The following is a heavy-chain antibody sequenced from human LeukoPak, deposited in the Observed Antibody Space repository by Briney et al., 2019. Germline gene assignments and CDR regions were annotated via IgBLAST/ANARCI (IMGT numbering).Heavy chain of an antibody. J-gene: IGHJ4*02. Sequence: GESLRLSCAASGFTFSSYSMNWVRQAPGKGLEWVSSISSSSSYIYYADSVKGRFTISRDNSKNTLYLQMNSLRAEDTAVYFCARDYGDNVFDYWGQGTLVTVSS. CDR3: ARDYGDNVFDY. CDR2: ISSSSSYI. CDR1: GFTFSSYS. D-gene: IGHD4-17*01. V-gene: IGHV3-21*04.